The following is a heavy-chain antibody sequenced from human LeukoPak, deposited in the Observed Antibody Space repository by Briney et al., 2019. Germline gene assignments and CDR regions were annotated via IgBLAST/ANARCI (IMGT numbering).Heavy chain of an antibody. V-gene: IGHV4-39*01. CDR3: ARHYCTGGPCYLDY. J-gene: IGHJ4*02. CDR1: GGSVSSSNYY. Sequence: SETLSLTCTVSGGSVSSSNYYWAWIRQPPGKGLEWIGTVHYDGSSYYDASLKSRLTISVDVSKNQLSLKLTFVTATDTAVYFCARHYCTGGPCYLDYWGQGALVTVSS. D-gene: IGHD2-8*02. CDR2: VHYDGSS.